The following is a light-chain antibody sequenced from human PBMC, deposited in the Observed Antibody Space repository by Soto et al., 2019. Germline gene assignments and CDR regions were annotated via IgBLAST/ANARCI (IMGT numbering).Light chain of an antibody. V-gene: IGLV2-14*01. J-gene: IGLJ2*01. CDR3: GTWDNSLSAV. CDR1: SSDVGGYNY. CDR2: EVS. Sequence: QSVLTQPASVSGSPGQSITISCTGTSSDVGGYNYVSWYQQHPGKAPKLMIYEVSNRPSGVSNRFSGSKSGNTASLTISGLQAEDEADYYCGTWDNSLSAVFGGGTKLTVL.